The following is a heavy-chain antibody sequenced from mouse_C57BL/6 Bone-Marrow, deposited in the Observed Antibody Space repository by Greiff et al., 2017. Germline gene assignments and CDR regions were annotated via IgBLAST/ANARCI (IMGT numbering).Heavy chain of an antibody. J-gene: IGHJ1*03. CDR2: IYPGSGST. Sequence: VQLQQSGAELARPGASVKMSCKASGYTFTSYWLTWVKQRPGQGLEWIGDIYPGSGSTNYNEKFKSKATLTVDTSSSTAYMQLSSLTSEDSAVYYCARPYYSNYWYFDVWGTGTTVTVSS. CDR3: ARPYYSNYWYFDV. CDR1: GYTFTSYW. D-gene: IGHD2-5*01. V-gene: IGHV1-55*01.